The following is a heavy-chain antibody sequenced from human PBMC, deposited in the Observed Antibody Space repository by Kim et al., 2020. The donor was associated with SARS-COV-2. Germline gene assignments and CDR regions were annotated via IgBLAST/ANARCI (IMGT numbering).Heavy chain of an antibody. CDR1: GFTFSSYA. J-gene: IGHJ4*02. CDR3: ARDRPPGGDFDY. Sequence: GGSLRLSCAASGFTFSSYAMHWVRQAPGKGLEWVAVISYDGSNKYYADSVKGRFTISRDNSKNTLYLQMNSLRAEDTAVYYCARDRPPGGDFDYWGQGTLVTVSS. D-gene: IGHD2-8*02. CDR2: ISYDGSNK. V-gene: IGHV3-30*04.